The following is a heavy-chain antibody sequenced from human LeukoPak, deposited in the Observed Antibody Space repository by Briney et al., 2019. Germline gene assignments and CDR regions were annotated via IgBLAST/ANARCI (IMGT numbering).Heavy chain of an antibody. CDR1: GFTFSNAW. CDR2: IKSKTDGGTT. J-gene: IGHJ4*02. V-gene: IGHV3-15*01. Sequence: GGSLRLSCAASGFTFSNAWMSWVRQAPGKGLEWVGRIKSKTDGGTTDYAAPVKGRFTISRGDSKNTLYLQMNSLKTEDTAVYYCTTGDDFWSGYSDYWGQGTLVTVSS. D-gene: IGHD3-3*01. CDR3: TTGDDFWSGYSDY.